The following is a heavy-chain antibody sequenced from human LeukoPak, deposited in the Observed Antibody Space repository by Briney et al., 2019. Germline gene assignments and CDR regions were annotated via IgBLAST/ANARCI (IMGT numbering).Heavy chain of an antibody. J-gene: IGHJ4*02. CDR2: IRYDGSNK. CDR1: GFTFSSYG. V-gene: IGHV3-30*02. CDR3: AKPMVRGVKQYYFDY. D-gene: IGHD3-10*01. Sequence: GGSLRLSCAASGFTFSSYGMHWVRQAPGKGLEWVAFIRYDGSNKYYADSVKGRFTISRDNSKNTLYLQMNSLRAEDTAVYYCAKPMVRGVKQYYFDYWGQGTLVTVFS.